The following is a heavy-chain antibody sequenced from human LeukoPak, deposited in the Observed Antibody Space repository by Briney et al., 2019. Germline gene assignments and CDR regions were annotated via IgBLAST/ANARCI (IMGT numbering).Heavy chain of an antibody. CDR3: ARDYYDSSGYFYSDY. D-gene: IGHD3-22*01. CDR2: IWYDGSNK. Sequence: GGSLRLSCAASGFTFSSYGMHWVRQAPGKGLEWVAVIWYDGSNKYYADSVKGRFTISRDNSKNTLYLQMNSLRAEDTAVYYCARDYYDSSGYFYSDYWGQGTLVTVSS. J-gene: IGHJ4*02. V-gene: IGHV3-33*01. CDR1: GFTFSSYG.